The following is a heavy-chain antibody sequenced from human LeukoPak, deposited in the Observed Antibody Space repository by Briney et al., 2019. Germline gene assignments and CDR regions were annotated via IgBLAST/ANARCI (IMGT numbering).Heavy chain of an antibody. V-gene: IGHV3-21*01. CDR1: GFTFSSYP. D-gene: IGHD4-11*01. Sequence: PGGSLRLSCAASGFTFSSYPINWVRQAPGKGLEWVSSFGTSSSSIYYADSVKGRFTISRGNAKSSLYLQMKSLRAEDTAVYYCARDPYYSNHLDFLGQGTLVTVSS. CDR2: FGTSSSSI. CDR3: ARDPYYSNHLDF. J-gene: IGHJ4*02.